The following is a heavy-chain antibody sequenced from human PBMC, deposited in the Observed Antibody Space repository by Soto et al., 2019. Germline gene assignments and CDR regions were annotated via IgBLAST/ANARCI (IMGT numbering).Heavy chain of an antibody. Sequence: GSLRLSCAASGFTFSSYSMNWVRQAPGKGLEWVSSISSSSSYIYYADSVKGRFTISRDDAKNSLYLQMNSLRAEDTAIYYCARDSDYKYYFDYWGQGTLVTVSS. CDR1: GFTFSSYS. J-gene: IGHJ4*02. V-gene: IGHV3-21*01. CDR2: ISSSSSYI. D-gene: IGHD4-4*01. CDR3: ARDSDYKYYFDY.